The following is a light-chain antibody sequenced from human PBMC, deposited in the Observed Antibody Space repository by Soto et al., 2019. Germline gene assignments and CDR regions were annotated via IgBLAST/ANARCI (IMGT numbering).Light chain of an antibody. Sequence: DIQMTQSPSSLSASVGDRVTITCRASQSISSYLNWYQQKPGKAPKLLIYAASSLQSGVPSRFSGSGSGTDFILTISSLQPEDFATYYCQQSYSTPPATFGQGPKLEIK. CDR3: QQSYSTPPAT. J-gene: IGKJ2*01. V-gene: IGKV1-39*01. CDR2: AAS. CDR1: QSISSY.